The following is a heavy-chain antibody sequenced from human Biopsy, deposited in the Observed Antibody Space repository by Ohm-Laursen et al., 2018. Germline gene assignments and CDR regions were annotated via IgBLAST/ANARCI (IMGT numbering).Heavy chain of an antibody. CDR1: GGSISNLY. Sequence: SDTLSLTWNVSGGSISNLYWSWIRQPPGKGLEWIGYMYYSGNTNYNPSLKSRLTISVDTSKNQLSRKLRSVTAADTAVYYCALETTYCSGNRCYPDGMDVWGQGTTVTVSS. J-gene: IGHJ6*02. D-gene: IGHD2-15*01. CDR2: MYYSGNT. V-gene: IGHV4-59*08. CDR3: ALETTYCSGNRCYPDGMDV.